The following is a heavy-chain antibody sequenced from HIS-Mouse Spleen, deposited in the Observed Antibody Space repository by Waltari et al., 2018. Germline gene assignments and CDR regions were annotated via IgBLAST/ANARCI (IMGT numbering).Heavy chain of an antibody. D-gene: IGHD3-16*01. Sequence: QVQLVQSGAEVKKPGASVKVSCKASGYTFTGYYMPWVLQAPGQGLAWMGWINPNSGGTNYAQKFQGRGTMTRDTSISTAYMELSRLRSDDTAVYYCARVSSGGSDFDYWGQGTLVTVSS. CDR1: GYTFTGYY. CDR3: ARVSSGGSDFDY. J-gene: IGHJ4*02. V-gene: IGHV1-2*02. CDR2: INPNSGGT.